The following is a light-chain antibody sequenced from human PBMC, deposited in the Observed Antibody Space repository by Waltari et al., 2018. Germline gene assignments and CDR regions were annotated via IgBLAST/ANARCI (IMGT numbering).Light chain of an antibody. CDR1: SGHSNYP. CDR3: QTGGFGIWV. V-gene: IGLV4-69*01. CDR2: VNSDGSH. J-gene: IGLJ3*02. Sequence: QLMLTQSPSASASLGASVKLTCTLSSGHSNYPIAWHQQQPEKGPRYLMTVNSDGSHSKGDGIPDRFSGSSSGAERYLTISSLQSEDETDYYCQTGGFGIWVFGGGTKLTVL.